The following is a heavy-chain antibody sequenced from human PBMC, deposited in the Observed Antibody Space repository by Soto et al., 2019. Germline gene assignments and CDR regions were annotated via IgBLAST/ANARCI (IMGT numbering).Heavy chain of an antibody. CDR3: ARRGYTYGFDY. CDR1: GYSFTAQF. Sequence: ASVKVSCKASGYSFTAQFIHWVRQAPGQGLEWMGWITPNSGNTHFAQKFQGRVSLTRDTSVSTAYMELRSLTSDDTAVYYCARRGYTYGFDYWGQGTLVTVSS. D-gene: IGHD5-18*01. J-gene: IGHJ4*02. CDR2: ITPNSGNT. V-gene: IGHV1-2*02.